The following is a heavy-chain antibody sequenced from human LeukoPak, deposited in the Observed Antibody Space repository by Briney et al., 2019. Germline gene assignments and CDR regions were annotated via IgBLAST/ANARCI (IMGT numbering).Heavy chain of an antibody. V-gene: IGHV1-2*02. D-gene: IGHD6-13*01. CDR2: INPNSGGT. Sequence: ASVKVSCKASGYTFTGYYMHWVQQAPGQGLEWMGWINPNSGGTNYAQKFQGRVTMTRDTSISTAYMELSRLRSDDTAVYYCARSPRYSSSWYGNDAFDIWGQGTMVTVSS. CDR1: GYTFTGYY. J-gene: IGHJ3*02. CDR3: ARSPRYSSSWYGNDAFDI.